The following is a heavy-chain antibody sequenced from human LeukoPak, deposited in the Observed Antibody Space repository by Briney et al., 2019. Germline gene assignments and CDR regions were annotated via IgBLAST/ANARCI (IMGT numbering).Heavy chain of an antibody. CDR2: IDQSGSP. V-gene: IGHV4-34*01. Sequence: SETLSLTCGVFSGSFRGFYWTWIRQPPGKGLEWIGEIDQSGSPTYNSSLERRVTMSVDTSKSHFSLKLNSLTAADTATYYCAGGPGHDFWSGYARYWGQGTLVTVSS. CDR3: AGGPGHDFWSGYARY. CDR1: SGSFRGFY. D-gene: IGHD3-3*01. J-gene: IGHJ4*02.